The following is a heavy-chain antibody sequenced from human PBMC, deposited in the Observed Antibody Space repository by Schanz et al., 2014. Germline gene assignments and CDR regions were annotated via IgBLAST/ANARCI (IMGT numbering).Heavy chain of an antibody. V-gene: IGHV3-33*08. CDR1: GFTVDSNY. CDR2: IGYDGSEK. J-gene: IGHJ4*02. D-gene: IGHD3-10*01. CDR3: ARGPTPIQGVPMDF. Sequence: VQVVESGGDLVQPGGSLRLSCAASGFTVDSNYMSWVRQAPGKGLEWVANIGYDGSEKYYVDSVKGRFTISRDNSKDTLYLQMSGLTPEDTAVYYCARGPTPIQGVPMDFGGEGPLVTVSS.